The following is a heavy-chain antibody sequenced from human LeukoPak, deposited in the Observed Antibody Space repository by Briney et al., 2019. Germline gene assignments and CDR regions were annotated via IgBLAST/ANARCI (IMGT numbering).Heavy chain of an antibody. CDR3: ARYRTFLDY. CDR2: IYTSGST. J-gene: IGHJ4*02. Sequence: SQTLSLTCTVSGGSISSGSYYWSWIRQPAGKGLEWIGRIYTSGSTNYNPSLKSRVTISVDTSKNQFSLKLSSVTAADTAVYYCARYRTFLDYWGQGTLVTVSS. V-gene: IGHV4-61*02. D-gene: IGHD3-16*01. CDR1: GGSISSGSYY.